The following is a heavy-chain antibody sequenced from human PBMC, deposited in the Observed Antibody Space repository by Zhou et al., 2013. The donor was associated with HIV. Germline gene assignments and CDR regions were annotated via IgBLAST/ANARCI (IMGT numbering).Heavy chain of an antibody. CDR3: ARNQGFCSGGKCSLSSFDL. V-gene: IGHV1-3*02. D-gene: IGHD6-25*01. CDR1: GVAFTNYA. Sequence: QVQLVQSGAEVKRPGASVKISCEAVGVAFTNYAIHWVRQAPGRSLQWMGWINPGNGKTSSPQVFQGRIRIDRDISASSSYMELSGLTSDDTAVYHCARNQGFCSGGKCSLSSFDLWGQGTLVIVSS. CDR2: INPGNGKT. J-gene: IGHJ3*01.